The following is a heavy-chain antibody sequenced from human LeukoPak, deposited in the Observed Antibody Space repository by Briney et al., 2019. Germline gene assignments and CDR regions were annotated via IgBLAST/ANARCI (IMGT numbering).Heavy chain of an antibody. Sequence: GGSLRLSCAASGFPFSSYSMNWVRQAPGKGLEWVSSISSSSSYIYYADSVKGRFTISRDNAKNSLYLQMNSLRDEDTAVYYCARPMEGHYGSGNWYFDYWGRGSLVTVSS. CDR3: ARPMEGHYGSGNWYFDY. CDR2: ISSSSSYI. D-gene: IGHD3-10*01. CDR1: GFPFSSYS. J-gene: IGHJ4*02. V-gene: IGHV3-21*01.